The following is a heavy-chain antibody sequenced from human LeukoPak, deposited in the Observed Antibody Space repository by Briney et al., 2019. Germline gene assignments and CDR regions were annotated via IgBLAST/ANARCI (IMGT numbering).Heavy chain of an antibody. D-gene: IGHD6-6*01. V-gene: IGHV4-30-4*08. CDR2: IYYSGST. Sequence: SETLSLTCTVSGGSISSGDYYWSWIRQPPGKGLEWNGYIYYSGSTYYNPSLKSRVAISVDTCKNQFSLTFSSVTAADTAVYYCAGYEYSSTNLDYWGQGTLVTVSS. J-gene: IGHJ4*02. CDR1: GGSISSGDYY. CDR3: AGYEYSSTNLDY.